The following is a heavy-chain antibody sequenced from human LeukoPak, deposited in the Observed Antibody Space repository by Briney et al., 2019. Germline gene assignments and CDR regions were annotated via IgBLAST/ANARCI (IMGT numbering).Heavy chain of an antibody. J-gene: IGHJ6*03. V-gene: IGHV3-30*02. Sequence: GGSLRLSCAASGFTFSSYGRHWVRQAPGKGLEWVAFIRYDGSNKYYADSVKGRFTISRDNSKNMLYLQMNSLRAEDTAVYYCAKIIAAAGYYYYYYMDVWGKGTTVTVSS. CDR3: AKIIAAAGYYYYYYMDV. D-gene: IGHD6-13*01. CDR2: IRYDGSNK. CDR1: GFTFSSYG.